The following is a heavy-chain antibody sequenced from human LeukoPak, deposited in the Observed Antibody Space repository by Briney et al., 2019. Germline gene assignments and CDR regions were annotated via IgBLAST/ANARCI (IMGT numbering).Heavy chain of an antibody. CDR2: INPHSGAT. CDR3: ATSSSVTHTRDP. D-gene: IGHD5/OR15-5a*01. V-gene: IGHV1-2*02. Sequence: GASVKVSCKASGYGFSDVYFNWVRQAPGQGLEWMGWINPHSGATNYAQRFQGRVGMDASFDTAYIELSRLTSDDTAVYYCATSSSVTHTRDPWGQGTLVTVSS. CDR1: GYGFSDVY. J-gene: IGHJ5*02.